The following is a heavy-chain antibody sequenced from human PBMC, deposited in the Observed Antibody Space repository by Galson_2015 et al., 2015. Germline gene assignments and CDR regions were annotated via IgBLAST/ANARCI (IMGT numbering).Heavy chain of an antibody. V-gene: IGHV3-48*03. CDR2: ISSGGSTI. J-gene: IGHJ4*02. Sequence: SLRLSCAASGFTFSSYEMNWVRQAPGKGLEWVSHISSGGSTIYYADSVKGRFTISRDNAKNSLYLQMNSLRAEDTAVYYCARSSGYSSGLVYWGQGTLVTVSP. D-gene: IGHD6-19*01. CDR3: ARSSGYSSGLVY. CDR1: GFTFSSYE.